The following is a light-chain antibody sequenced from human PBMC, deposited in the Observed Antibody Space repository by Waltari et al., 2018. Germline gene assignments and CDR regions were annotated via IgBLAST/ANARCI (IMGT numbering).Light chain of an antibody. CDR3: QQYGSSPRS. CDR1: QSVSSSY. J-gene: IGKJ1*01. Sequence: EIVLTQSPGTLSLSPGERATLSCRASQSVSSSYLAWYQQKPGQAPRRLIYGASSRATGIPDRFSGSGSGTDFTLTISSLEPEDFAVYYCQQYGSSPRSFGQG. V-gene: IGKV3-20*01. CDR2: GAS.